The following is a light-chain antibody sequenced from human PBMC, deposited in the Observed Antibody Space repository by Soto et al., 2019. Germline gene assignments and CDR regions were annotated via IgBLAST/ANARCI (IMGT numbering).Light chain of an antibody. CDR3: QQCAHSPLT. CDR2: DAS. V-gene: IGKV3-20*01. Sequence: EIVLTQSPGALSLSPGERATLSSRASQSVGNNYLAWFQQKPGQAPRLLIYDASSRATGIPDRFSGSGSGTDFTLTISRLEPEDFAVYYCQQCAHSPLTFGGGTKVEIK. J-gene: IGKJ4*01. CDR1: QSVGNNY.